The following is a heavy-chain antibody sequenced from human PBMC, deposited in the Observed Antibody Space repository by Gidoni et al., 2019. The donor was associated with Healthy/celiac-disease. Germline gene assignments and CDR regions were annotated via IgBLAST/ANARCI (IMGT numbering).Heavy chain of an antibody. D-gene: IGHD6-13*01. CDR2: IYYSGST. CDR1: GSPISSYY. CDR3: ARDSIAAAGARYYYYYGMDV. J-gene: IGHJ6*02. Sequence: QVQLQESGPGLVKPSETLSLTCTVSGSPISSYYWSWIRQPPGKGLEWLGYIYYSGSTNYNPSRKSRVTISVDTSKNQFSLKLSSVTAADTAVYYCARDSIAAAGARYYYYYGMDVWGQGTTVTVSS. V-gene: IGHV4-59*01.